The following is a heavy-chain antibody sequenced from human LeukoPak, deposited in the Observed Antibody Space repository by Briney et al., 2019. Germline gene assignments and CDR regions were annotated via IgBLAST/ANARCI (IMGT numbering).Heavy chain of an antibody. D-gene: IGHD1-26*01. CDR3: ARSGTYRNAAFDI. V-gene: IGHV3-7*05. CDR1: GITFSSYW. CDR2: IKQEGSEK. J-gene: IGHJ3*02. Sequence: GGSLRLSCAASGITFSSYWMTWVRQAPWKGLEWVANIKQEGSEKYYVDSVKGRFTISRDNAKNSLDLQMNSLRAEDTAVYYCARSGTYRNAAFDIWGQGTMVTVSS.